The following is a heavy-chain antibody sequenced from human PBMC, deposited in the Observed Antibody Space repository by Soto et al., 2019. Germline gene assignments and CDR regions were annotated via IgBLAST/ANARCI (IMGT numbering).Heavy chain of an antibody. CDR3: AKEGFGYYGSGSPDYYYYGMDV. J-gene: IGHJ6*02. CDR1: GFTFSSYA. Sequence: GGSLRLSCAASGFTFSSYAMSWVRQAPGKGLEWVSAISGSGGSTYYADSVKGRFTISRDNSKNTLYLQMNSLRAEDTAVYYCAKEGFGYYGSGSPDYYYYGMDVWGQGTTVTVSS. D-gene: IGHD3-10*01. CDR2: ISGSGGST. V-gene: IGHV3-23*01.